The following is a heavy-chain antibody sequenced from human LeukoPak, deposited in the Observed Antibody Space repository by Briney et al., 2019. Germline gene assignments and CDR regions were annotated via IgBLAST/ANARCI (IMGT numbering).Heavy chain of an antibody. V-gene: IGHV1-46*01. J-gene: IGHJ4*02. D-gene: IGHD1-26*01. CDR2: INPSGDNT. CDR1: GYTFTNYY. Sequence: ASVKVSCKASGYTFTNYYTHWVRQAPGHGLEWMGIINPSGDNTSYAQKFQGRVTMTRDTSTSTVYMDLSSLRSEDTAVYYCARSGSYRGYFDYWGQGTLVTVSS. CDR3: ARSGSYRGYFDY.